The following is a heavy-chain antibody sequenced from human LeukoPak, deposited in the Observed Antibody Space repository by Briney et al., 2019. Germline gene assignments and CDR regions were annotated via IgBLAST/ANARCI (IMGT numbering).Heavy chain of an antibody. CDR2: ISSSGSTI. CDR1: GFTFSSCE. V-gene: IGHV3-48*03. CDR3: AGCSYSSLNPDY. D-gene: IGHD6-6*01. Sequence: GGSLRLSCAASGFTFSSCEMNWVRQAPGKGLEWVSYISSSGSTIYYADSVKGRFTISRDNAKNSLYLQMNSLRAEDTAVYYCAGCSYSSLNPDYWGQGTLVTVSS. J-gene: IGHJ4*02.